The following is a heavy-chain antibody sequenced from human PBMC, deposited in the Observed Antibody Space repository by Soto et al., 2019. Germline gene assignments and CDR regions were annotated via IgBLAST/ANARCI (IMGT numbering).Heavy chain of an antibody. V-gene: IGHV4-31*03. CDR2: IYYSGST. CDR3: ASIRRATAAFDI. D-gene: IGHD2-15*01. Sequence: QVQLQESGPGLVKPSQTLSLTCTVSGGSISSGGYYWSWIRQHPGKGLEWIGYIYYSGSTYYNPSLKSRVTISVDTSKNQSSLKLSSVTDADTAVYYCASIRRATAAFDIWGQGTMVTVSS. J-gene: IGHJ3*02. CDR1: GGSISSGGYY.